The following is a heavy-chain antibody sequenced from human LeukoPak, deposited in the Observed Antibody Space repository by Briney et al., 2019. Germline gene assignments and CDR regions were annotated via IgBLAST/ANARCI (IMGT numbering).Heavy chain of an antibody. CDR3: ARDNSVRDEAWWFYP. J-gene: IGHJ5*02. D-gene: IGHD5-24*01. V-gene: IGHV1-46*01. CDR2: ISPTGGST. Sequence: GASVKVSCKAFGYTFTNNWMHWVRQAPGQGPEWMGLISPTGGSTAYAQKFQGRVTLTRDMSTSTDCLELSSLRSEDTAVYYCARDNSVRDEAWWFYPWGQGTLVTVSS. CDR1: GYTFTNNW.